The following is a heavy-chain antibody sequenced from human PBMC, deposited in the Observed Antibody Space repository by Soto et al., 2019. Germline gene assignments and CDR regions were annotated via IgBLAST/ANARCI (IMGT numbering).Heavy chain of an antibody. Sequence: GESLKISCKGSGYSFTSYWIGWVRQMPGKGLEWTGIIYPGDSDTRYSPSFQGQVTISADKSISTAYLQWSSLKASDTAMYYCARQSDYYDSSSAFNYYYYMDVWGKGTTVTVSS. CDR2: IYPGDSDT. CDR1: GYSFTSYW. V-gene: IGHV5-51*01. D-gene: IGHD3-22*01. J-gene: IGHJ6*03. CDR3: ARQSDYYDSSSAFNYYYYMDV.